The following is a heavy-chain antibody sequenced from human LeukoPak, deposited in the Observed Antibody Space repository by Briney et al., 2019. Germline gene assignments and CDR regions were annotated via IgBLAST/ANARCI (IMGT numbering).Heavy chain of an antibody. D-gene: IGHD3-3*01. Sequence: KTGGSLRLSCAASGFTFTNAWMSWVRQAPGKGLEWVGRIKSKTDGGTTDYAAPVKGRFTISRDDSKNTLYLQMNSLKTEDTAVYYCVADNGVRFLEVDYWGLGTLVTVSS. V-gene: IGHV3-15*01. CDR1: GFTFTNAW. CDR3: VADNGVRFLEVDY. J-gene: IGHJ4*02. CDR2: IKSKTDGGTT.